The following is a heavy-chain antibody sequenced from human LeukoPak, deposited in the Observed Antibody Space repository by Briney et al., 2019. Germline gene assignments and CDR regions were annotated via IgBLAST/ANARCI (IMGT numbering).Heavy chain of an antibody. CDR1: GYTFTSYY. CDR2: INPSGGST. Sequence: ASVKVSRKASGYTFTSYYMHWVRQAPGQGLEWMGIINPSGGSTSYAQKFQGRVTMTRDMSMSTVYMELSSLRSEDTAVYYCARATKGIAARLSYFDYWGQGTLVTVSS. D-gene: IGHD6-6*01. V-gene: IGHV1-46*01. J-gene: IGHJ4*02. CDR3: ARATKGIAARLSYFDY.